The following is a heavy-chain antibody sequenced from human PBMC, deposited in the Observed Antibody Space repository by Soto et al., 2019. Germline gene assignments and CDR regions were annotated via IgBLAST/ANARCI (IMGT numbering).Heavy chain of an antibody. J-gene: IGHJ6*02. CDR2: ISAYNGNT. D-gene: IGHD3-22*01. CDR3: ERSGYYDSSGYYFHYAMDV. Sequence: ASVKVSFKALSYTFTSYGISWVRQAPGQGLEWMGWISAYNGNTKYAQKFQGKVTMTTDTSTSTAYMELRSLRSDDTAMYYCERSGYYDSSGYYFHYAMDVWGQGTTVTVSS. V-gene: IGHV1-18*01. CDR1: SYTFTSYG.